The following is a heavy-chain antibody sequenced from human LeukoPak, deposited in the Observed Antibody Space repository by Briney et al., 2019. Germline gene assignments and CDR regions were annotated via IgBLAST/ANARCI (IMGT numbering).Heavy chain of an antibody. CDR1: GGFFSGYY. Sequence: SETLSLTCAVYGGFFSGYYWSWIRQPPGKGLEWIGEINHSGSTNYNPSLKSRVTISVDTSKNQFSLKLSSVTAADTAVYYCATSANYDILTGYLTHWGQGTLVTVSS. J-gene: IGHJ4*02. D-gene: IGHD3-9*01. CDR2: INHSGST. V-gene: IGHV4-34*01. CDR3: ATSANYDILTGYLTH.